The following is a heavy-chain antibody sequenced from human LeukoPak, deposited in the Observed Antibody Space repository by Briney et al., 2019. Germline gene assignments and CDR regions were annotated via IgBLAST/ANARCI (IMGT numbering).Heavy chain of an antibody. D-gene: IGHD1-26*01. CDR2: IIQDGSEK. CDR1: GFTFSSYW. V-gene: IGHV3-7*05. J-gene: IGHJ4*02. CDR3: ARWGEGFDY. Sequence: GGSLRLSCAASGFTFSSYWMSWVRQPPGKGLDWVANIIQDGSEKFYVDSVKGRFTISRDNAKNSLYLQMSSLRAEDTAVYYCARWGEGFDYWGQGTLVTVSS.